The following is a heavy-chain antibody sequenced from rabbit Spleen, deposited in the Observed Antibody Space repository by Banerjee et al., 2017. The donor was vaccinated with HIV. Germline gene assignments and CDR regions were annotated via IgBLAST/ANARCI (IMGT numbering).Heavy chain of an antibody. D-gene: IGHD4-1*01. CDR2: IDPIFGTT. CDR1: GFTISSNY. Sequence: QLEESRGGLVTPGGSLKLSCKASGFTISSNYWMNWVRQAPGKGLEWIGYIDPIFGTTSYASWVNGRFTISSDNAQNTVDLQMNSLTAADTATYFCARDRGSGWGDAIDPWGPGTLVTVS. CDR3: ARDRGSGWGDAIDP. J-gene: IGHJ2*01. V-gene: IGHV1S7*01.